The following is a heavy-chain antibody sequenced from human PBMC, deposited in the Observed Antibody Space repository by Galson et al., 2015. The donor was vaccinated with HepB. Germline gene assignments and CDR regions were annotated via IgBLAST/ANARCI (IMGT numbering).Heavy chain of an antibody. CDR1: EFTFNNYA. D-gene: IGHD6-6*01. J-gene: IGHJ2*01. CDR3: AKDVRSSSVWYFDL. Sequence: SLRLSCAAFEFTFNNYAMSWVRQAPGKGLEWVSGISASGDSTYYAESVKGRFTISRDTSKSTLYLQMNRLRAEDTAVFYCAKDVRSSSVWYFDLWGRGTLVTVSS. V-gene: IGHV3-23*01. CDR2: ISASGDST.